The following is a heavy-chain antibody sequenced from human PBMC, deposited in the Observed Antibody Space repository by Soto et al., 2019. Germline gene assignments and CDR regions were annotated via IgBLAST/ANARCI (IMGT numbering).Heavy chain of an antibody. J-gene: IGHJ6*03. CDR2: ISGSGTST. CDR3: ASSEGEYVDRAYYYSYYMDL. D-gene: IGHD3-16*01. V-gene: IGHV3-23*01. Sequence: GGSLRLSCAASGFTFSTYAMIWVRQAPGKGLEWVSAISGSGTSTYYADSVKGRFTISRDNSENTLYLQMNNLRAEDTAVYYSASSEGEYVDRAYYYSYYMDLWGKGTTVTVSS. CDR1: GFTFSTYA.